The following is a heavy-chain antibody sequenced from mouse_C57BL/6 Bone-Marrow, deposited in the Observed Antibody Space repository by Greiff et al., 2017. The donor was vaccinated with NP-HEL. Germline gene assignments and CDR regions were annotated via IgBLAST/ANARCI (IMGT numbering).Heavy chain of an antibody. CDR2: ISNGGGST. CDR1: GFTFSDYY. D-gene: IGHD1-1*01. CDR3: ASLYYGSSTRYFDV. J-gene: IGHJ1*03. Sequence: EVQLVESGGGLVQPGGSLKLSCAASGFTFSDYYMYWVRQTPEKRLEWVAYISNGGGSTYYPDTVKGRFTISRDNAKNTLYLQMSRLKSEDTAMYYCASLYYGSSTRYFDVWGTGTTVTVSS. V-gene: IGHV5-12*01.